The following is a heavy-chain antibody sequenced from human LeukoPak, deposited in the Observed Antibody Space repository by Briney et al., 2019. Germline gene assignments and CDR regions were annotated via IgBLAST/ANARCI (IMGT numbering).Heavy chain of an antibody. V-gene: IGHV3-30*02. CDR2: IRSDGNNK. CDR1: GFTFSYYD. J-gene: IGHJ4*02. Sequence: GGSLRLSCAASGFTFSYYDMHWVRQAPGKGLEWVAFIRSDGNNKYYGDSVKGRFTISRDNSKNTLYLQMNSLRAEDTAVYYCAKRYSYGYLTDYWGQGTLVTVSS. CDR3: AKRYSYGYLTDY. D-gene: IGHD5-18*01.